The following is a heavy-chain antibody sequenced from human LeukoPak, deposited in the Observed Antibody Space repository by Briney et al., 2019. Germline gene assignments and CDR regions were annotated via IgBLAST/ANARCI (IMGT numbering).Heavy chain of an antibody. CDR2: IRSKAYGGTT. Sequence: GGSLRLSCTASGFTFRDYAMSWVRQAPGKGLESVGFIRSKAYGGTTEYAASVKGIFTISRDDSKSIAYLQMNSLNTEDTAVYYCTRDPDAKTLRLACWGQGTLVTVSS. V-gene: IGHV3-49*04. CDR3: TRDPDAKTLRLAC. CDR1: GFTFRDYA. D-gene: IGHD3-16*01. J-gene: IGHJ4*02.